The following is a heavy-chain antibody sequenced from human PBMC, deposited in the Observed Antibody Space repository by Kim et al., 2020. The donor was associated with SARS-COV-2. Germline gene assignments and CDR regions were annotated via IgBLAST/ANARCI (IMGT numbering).Heavy chain of an antibody. CDR2: IYYSGST. CDR1: GGSISSSSYY. Sequence: SETLSLTCTVSGGSISSSSYYWGWIRQPPGKGLEWIGSIYYSGSTYYNPSLKSRVTISVDTSKNQFSLKLSSVTAADTAVDYCARTIRGGVVMAQPNWF. CDR3: ARTIRGGVVMAQPNWF. V-gene: IGHV4-39*01. D-gene: IGHD2-21*01. J-gene: IGHJ5*01.